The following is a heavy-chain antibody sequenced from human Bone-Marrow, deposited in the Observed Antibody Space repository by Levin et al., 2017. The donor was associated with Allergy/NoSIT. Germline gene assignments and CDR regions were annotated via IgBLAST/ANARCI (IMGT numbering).Heavy chain of an antibody. CDR2: INTDATT. D-gene: IGHD3-16*01. Sequence: GGSLRLSCEASGFTFSSTWMHWVRQTPGKGLVWVSRINTDATTTSAASLKGGFSPSRDNAKNTLYLQMSSLRAEDTAVYYCARDNNDSIDYWGQGTLVTVSA. V-gene: IGHV3-74*01. J-gene: IGHJ4*02. CDR3: ARDNNDSIDY. CDR1: GFTFSSTW.